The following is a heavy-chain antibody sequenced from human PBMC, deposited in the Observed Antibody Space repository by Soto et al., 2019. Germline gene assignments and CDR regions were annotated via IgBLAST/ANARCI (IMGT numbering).Heavy chain of an antibody. CDR2: VYYSGTT. CDR1: GGSVSYKSYY. D-gene: IGHD4-17*01. CDR3: ARTTAVPNTLRSRYFFDY. V-gene: IGHV4-61*01. J-gene: IGHJ4*02. Sequence: PSETRSLTCSVSGGSVSYKSYYWIWIRQPPGKRLEWIGYVYYSGTTNYNPSLKSRVTISVDLSKNRFSLRLSSVTTADTALYYCARTTAVPNTLRSRYFFDYWGQGTLVTVS.